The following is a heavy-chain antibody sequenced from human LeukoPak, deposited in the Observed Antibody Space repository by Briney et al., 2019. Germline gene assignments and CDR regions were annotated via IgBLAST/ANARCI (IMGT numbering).Heavy chain of an antibody. CDR3: ATDSHGDLNYYYYGMDV. V-gene: IGHV1-24*01. CDR2: FDPEDGET. J-gene: IGHJ6*02. Sequence: ASVKVSCKVSGYTLTELSMHWVRQAPGKGLEWMGGFDPEDGETIYAQKFQGRVTMTEDTSTDTAYMELSSLRSEDTAVYYCATDSHGDLNYYYYGMDVWGQGTTVTVSS. D-gene: IGHD4-17*01. CDR1: GYTLTELS.